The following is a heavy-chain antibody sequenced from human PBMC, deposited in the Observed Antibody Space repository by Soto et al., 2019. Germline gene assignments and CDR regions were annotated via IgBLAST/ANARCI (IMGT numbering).Heavy chain of an antibody. J-gene: IGHJ6*02. CDR2: INWGGEMI. CDR3: ARDRIGRFYAIDV. V-gene: IGHV3-9*01. CDR1: GFKFDDYA. Sequence: EVQLVESGGAMVHPGGSLRLSCVASGFKFDDYAIHWFRQVAGKGLEWVSAINWGGEMIAYADSVKGRSTISRDNAKNYVSLPINSLRAEDAALYYCARDRIGRFYAIDVWGQGTKVTVSS. D-gene: IGHD2-15*01.